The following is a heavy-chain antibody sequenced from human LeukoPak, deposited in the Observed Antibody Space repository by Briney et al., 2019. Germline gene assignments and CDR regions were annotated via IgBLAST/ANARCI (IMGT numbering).Heavy chain of an antibody. CDR1: GGTFSSYA. J-gene: IGHJ6*02. V-gene: IGHV1-69*06. D-gene: IGHD2-2*01. CDR2: IIPIFGTA. CDR3: AKDMPREYYYYALDV. Sequence: SVKVSCKASGGTFSSYAISWVRQAPGQGLEWMGGIIPIFGTANYAQKFQGRVTITADKSTGTAHMELSSLRAEDTALYFCAKDMPREYYYYALDVWGQGTTVTVSS.